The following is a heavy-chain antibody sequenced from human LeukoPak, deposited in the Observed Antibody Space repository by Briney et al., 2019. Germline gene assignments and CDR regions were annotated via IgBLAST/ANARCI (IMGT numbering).Heavy chain of an antibody. CDR1: GGSIRSGAYY. V-gene: IGHV4-31*02. Sequence: SETLSLTCTVSGGSIRSGAYYWSWIRQHPGKGLEWIGYIYYSGSTYYNPSLKSRVTISVDTSKNQFSLKLSSVTAADTAVYYCARGVSGTLRESWDIWGQGTMVTVSS. CDR2: IYYSGST. D-gene: IGHD3-3*01. J-gene: IGHJ3*02. CDR3: ARGVSGTLRESWDI.